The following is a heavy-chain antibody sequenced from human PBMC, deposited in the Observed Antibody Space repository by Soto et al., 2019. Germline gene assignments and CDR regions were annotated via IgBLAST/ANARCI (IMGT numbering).Heavy chain of an antibody. D-gene: IGHD2-15*01. CDR1: GFTFGDYA. J-gene: IGHJ3*02. V-gene: IGHV3-49*04. CDR2: IRSKAYGGTT. Sequence: GGSLRLSCTASGFTFGDYAMSWVRQAPGKGLEWVGFIRSKAYGGTTEYAASVKGRFTISRDDSKSIAYLQMNSLKTEDTAVYYCTRAYIVVVVAAHDAFDIWGQGTMVTVSS. CDR3: TRAYIVVVVAAHDAFDI.